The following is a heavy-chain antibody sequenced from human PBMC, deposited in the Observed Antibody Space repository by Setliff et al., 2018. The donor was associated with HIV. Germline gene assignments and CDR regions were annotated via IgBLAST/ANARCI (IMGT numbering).Heavy chain of an antibody. J-gene: IGHJ3*02. CDR2: IIPISGNA. D-gene: IGHD6-19*01. V-gene: IGHV1-18*01. CDR1: GGTFSNYG. Sequence: GASVKVSCKASGGTFSNYGMSWVRQAPGQGLEWMGGIIPISGNANYAQKVQGRVTMTTDTSTSTVYMELRSLRSDDTAVYYCARDEQWLVRVGAFDIWGQGTMVTVSS. CDR3: ARDEQWLVRVGAFDI.